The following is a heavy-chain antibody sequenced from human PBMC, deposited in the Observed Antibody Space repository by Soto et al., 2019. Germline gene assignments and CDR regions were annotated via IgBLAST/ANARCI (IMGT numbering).Heavy chain of an antibody. V-gene: IGHV4-4*02. CDR3: ARNGYSDGWYHFDY. CDR2: IHHSGNT. CDR1: GDSIKSNNW. J-gene: IGHJ4*02. Sequence: SETLSLTCTVSGDSIKSNNWWSWVRQPPGKGLEWIGEIHHSGNTNFNSSLKSRVTMSVDKSQNQFSLKLTSVTAADTAVYFCARNGYSDGWYHFDYWGQGTLVTVS. D-gene: IGHD6-19*01.